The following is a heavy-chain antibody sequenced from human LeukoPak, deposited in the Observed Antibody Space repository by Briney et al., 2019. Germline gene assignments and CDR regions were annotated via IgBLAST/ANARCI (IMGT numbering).Heavy chain of an antibody. CDR2: INHSGST. J-gene: IGHJ4*02. CDR1: GGSFSGYY. V-gene: IGHV4-34*01. CDR3: ARVDCSGGSCYSRYFEY. D-gene: IGHD2-15*01. Sequence: SETLSLTCAVYGGSFSGYYWSWIRQPPGKGLEWIGEINHSGSTNYNPSLKSRVTISIDTSKNQFSLKLSSVTAADTAVYYRARVDCSGGSCYSRYFEYWGQGTLVTVSS.